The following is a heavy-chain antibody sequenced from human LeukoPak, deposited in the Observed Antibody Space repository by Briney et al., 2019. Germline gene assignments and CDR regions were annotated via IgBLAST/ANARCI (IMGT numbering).Heavy chain of an antibody. CDR3: VRGSLRLPRSTPDY. J-gene: IGHJ4*02. Sequence: GESLRLSCAVSGFSFSNYWMHWVRQDPGKGLVWVSYISSDGSVTKYAASVKGRFTIPRDNAVNTLYLQMNSLRVEDTAVYYCVRGSLRLPRSTPDYWGQGTLVTVSS. D-gene: IGHD2-21*02. V-gene: IGHV3-74*03. CDR2: ISSDGSVT. CDR1: GFSFSNYW.